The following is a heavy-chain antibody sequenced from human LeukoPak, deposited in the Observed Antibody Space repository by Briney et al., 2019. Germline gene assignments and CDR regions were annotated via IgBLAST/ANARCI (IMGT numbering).Heavy chain of an antibody. CDR3: ARAYYDSSGSQDAFDI. V-gene: IGHV5-51*01. Sequence: GESLKISCKGSGYSFTSYWIGWVRQMPGKGLEWMGIIYPGDSDTRYSPSFQGQVTISADKSISTAYLQWSSLKASDTAVYYCARAYYDSSGSQDAFDIWGQGTMVTVSS. CDR1: GYSFTSYW. D-gene: IGHD3-22*01. CDR2: IYPGDSDT. J-gene: IGHJ3*02.